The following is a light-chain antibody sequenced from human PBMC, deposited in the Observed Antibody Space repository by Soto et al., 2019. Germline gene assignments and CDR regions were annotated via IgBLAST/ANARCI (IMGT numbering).Light chain of an antibody. Sequence: EIVVTQSPATLSVSPGERVTLSCRASQSVTSTHLAWYQQKPGQAPRLLIYDASTRATGIPDRFSGSGSGTDFTLTISRLEPEDFAVYCCQQFDGSLWTFGPGTKVEIK. CDR3: QQFDGSLWT. J-gene: IGKJ1*01. V-gene: IGKV3-20*01. CDR1: QSVTSTH. CDR2: DAS.